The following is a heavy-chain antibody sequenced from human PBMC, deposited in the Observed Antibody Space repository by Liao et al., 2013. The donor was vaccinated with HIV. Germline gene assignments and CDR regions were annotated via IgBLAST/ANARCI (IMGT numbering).Heavy chain of an antibody. CDR1: GGSIRSYF. CDR2: IYTSGST. J-gene: IGHJ2*01. Sequence: QVQLQESGPRLVKPSETLSLTCTVSGGSIRSYFWSWIRQPAGKGLEWIGRIYTSGSTNYNPSLKSRVTMSVDTSKNHFSLKLSSVTAADTAFYYCARGGEVVPGTIYGWYFDLWGRGTLVTVSS. CDR3: ARGGEVVPGTIYGWYFDL. V-gene: IGHV4-4*07. D-gene: IGHD1-7*01.